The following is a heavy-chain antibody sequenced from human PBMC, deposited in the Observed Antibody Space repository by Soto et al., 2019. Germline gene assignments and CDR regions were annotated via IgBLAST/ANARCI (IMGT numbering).Heavy chain of an antibody. Sequence: ASVKVSCKVSGYTLTELSMHWVRQAPGKGLEWMGGFDPEDGETIYAQKFQGRVTMTEDTSTDTAYMELSSLRSEDTAVYYCATDYLSRPRAYYYYMDVWAKGTTVTVSS. CDR1: GYTLTELS. CDR2: FDPEDGET. D-gene: IGHD3-10*01. CDR3: ATDYLSRPRAYYYYMDV. J-gene: IGHJ6*03. V-gene: IGHV1-24*01.